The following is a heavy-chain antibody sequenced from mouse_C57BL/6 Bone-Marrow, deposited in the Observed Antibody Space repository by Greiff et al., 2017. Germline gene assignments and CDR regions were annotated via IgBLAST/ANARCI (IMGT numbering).Heavy chain of an antibody. J-gene: IGHJ4*01. CDR1: GYSITSGYY. CDR2: ISYDGSN. D-gene: IGHD2-4*01. CDR3: ARDDYDSPYYAMDY. Sequence: VQLQPSGPGLVKPSQSLSLTCSVTGYSITSGYYWNWIRQFPGNKLEWMGYISYDGSNNYNPSLKNRISITRDTSKNQFFLKLNSVTTEDTATYYCARDDYDSPYYAMDYWGQGTSVTVSS. V-gene: IGHV3-6*01.